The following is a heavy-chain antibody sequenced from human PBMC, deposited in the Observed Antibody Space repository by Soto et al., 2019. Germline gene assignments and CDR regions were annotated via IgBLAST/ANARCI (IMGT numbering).Heavy chain of an antibody. Sequence: ASVKVSCKVSGYTLTELSMHWVRQAPGKGLEWMGGFDPEDGETIYAQKFQGRVTMTEDTSTDTAYMELSRLRSDDTATYYCAREASAPGTFREDASDIWGQGTKVTVSS. J-gene: IGHJ3*02. V-gene: IGHV1-24*01. CDR2: FDPEDGET. CDR3: AREASAPGTFREDASDI. D-gene: IGHD1-7*01. CDR1: GYTLTELS.